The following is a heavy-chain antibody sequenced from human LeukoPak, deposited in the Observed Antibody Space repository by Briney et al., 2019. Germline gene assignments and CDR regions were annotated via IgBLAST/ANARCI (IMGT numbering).Heavy chain of an antibody. J-gene: IGHJ4*02. CDR1: GFTVSSNY. V-gene: IGHV3-53*01. Sequence: GGSLRLSCAASGFTVSSNYMSWVRQAPGKGLEWVSVIYSGGSTYYADSVKGRFTISRDNSKNTLYLQMNSLRAEDTAVYYCAKDLLGWFGELYYFDYWGQGTLVTVSS. CDR3: AKDLLGWFGELYYFDY. D-gene: IGHD3-10*01. CDR2: IYSGGST.